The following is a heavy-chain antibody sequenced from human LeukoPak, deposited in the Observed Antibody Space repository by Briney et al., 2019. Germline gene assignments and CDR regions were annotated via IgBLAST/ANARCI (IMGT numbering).Heavy chain of an antibody. J-gene: IGHJ4*02. V-gene: IGHV3-7*01. D-gene: IGHD3-3*01. CDR3: ARVARITIFGVVIMGGGFDY. CDR1: GLTFSSYW. CDR2: IKQDGSEK. Sequence: GGSLRLSCAASGLTFSSYWMSWVRQAPGKGLEWVANIKQDGSEKYYVDSVKGRFTISRDNAKNSLYLQMNSLRAEDTAVYYCARVARITIFGVVIMGGGFDYWGQGTLVTVSS.